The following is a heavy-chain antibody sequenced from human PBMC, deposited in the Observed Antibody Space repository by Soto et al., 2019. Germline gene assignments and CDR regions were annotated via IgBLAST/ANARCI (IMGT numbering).Heavy chain of an antibody. CDR2: IIPTFGTP. CDR3: ASERSAQYLEF. V-gene: IGHV1-69*06. CDR1: GGTFSSHG. J-gene: IGHJ4*02. D-gene: IGHD3-3*01. Sequence: QVQLVQSGTVVQRRGSSVKVSCQASGGTFSSHGMAWVRQAPGQGLEWMGGIIPTFGTPTYAPKSQGRVTIASEKSTNTPYMELSSVRSEDTIVYYCASERSAQYLEFWGQGNVITVSS.